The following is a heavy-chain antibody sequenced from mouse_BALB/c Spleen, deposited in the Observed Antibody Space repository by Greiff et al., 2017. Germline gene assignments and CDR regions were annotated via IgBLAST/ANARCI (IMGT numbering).Heavy chain of an antibody. V-gene: IGHV1-9*01. CDR2: ILPGSGST. J-gene: IGHJ3*01. D-gene: IGHD2-14*01. CDR3: ARPYRYGWFAY. Sequence: VQLQQSGAELMKPGASVKISCKATGYTFSSYWIEWVKQRPGHGLEWIGEILPGSGSTNYNEKFKGKATFTADTSSNTAYMQLSSLTSEDSAVYYCARPYRYGWFAYWGQGTLVTVSA. CDR1: GYTFSSYW.